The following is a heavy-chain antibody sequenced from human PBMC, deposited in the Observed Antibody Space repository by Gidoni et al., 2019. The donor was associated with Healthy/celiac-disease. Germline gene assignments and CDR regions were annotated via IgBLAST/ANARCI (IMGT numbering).Heavy chain of an antibody. CDR3: ARGGKYCSSTSCYGMDV. Sequence: QVQLVQSGAEVKKPGASVKVSCKASGYTFTGYYMHWVRQAPGQGLEWMGWINPNSGGTNYAQKFQGWVTMTRDTSISTAYMELSRLRSDDTAVYYCARGGKYCSSTSCYGMDVWGQGTTVTVSS. CDR2: INPNSGGT. D-gene: IGHD2-2*01. V-gene: IGHV1-2*04. CDR1: GYTFTGYY. J-gene: IGHJ6*02.